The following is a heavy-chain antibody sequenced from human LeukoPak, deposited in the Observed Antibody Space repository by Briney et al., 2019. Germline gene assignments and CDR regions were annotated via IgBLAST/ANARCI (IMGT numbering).Heavy chain of an antibody. CDR3: ARVAGTLDY. CDR1: GGSISSYY. Sequence: SETLSLTCTVSGGSISSYYWSWIRQPPGKGLEWIGYIYYSGSTNYNPSLTSRVTISVDTSKNQFSLKLSSVTAADTAVYYCARVAGTLDYWGQGTLVTVSS. D-gene: IGHD1-14*01. V-gene: IGHV4-59*01. CDR2: IYYSGST. J-gene: IGHJ4*02.